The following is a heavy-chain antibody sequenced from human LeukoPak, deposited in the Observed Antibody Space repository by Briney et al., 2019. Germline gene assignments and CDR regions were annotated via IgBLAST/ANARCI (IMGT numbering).Heavy chain of an antibody. Sequence: GGSLRLSCAASGFALSSHWMTWVRQVPGRGPEWVANVNRDGSETYYLDSVKGRFTISKDNAKNSLYLQMNSLRAEDTAFYHCARNNGMDVWGQGTTVIASS. CDR3: ARNNGMDV. J-gene: IGHJ6*02. V-gene: IGHV3-7*03. CDR2: VNRDGSET. CDR1: GFALSSHW.